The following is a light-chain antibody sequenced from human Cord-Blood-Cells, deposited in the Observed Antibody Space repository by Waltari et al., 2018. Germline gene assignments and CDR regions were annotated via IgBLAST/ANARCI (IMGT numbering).Light chain of an antibody. Sequence: SSELTQDPAVSVALGQTVRITCQGDSLRSYYASWYQQKPGQAPVLVIYGKNNRPSGCPDRFSGSSSGNTASLTITGAQAEDEADYYCNSRDSSGNHLVVFGGGTKLTVL. CDR1: SLRSYY. CDR3: NSRDSSGNHLVV. J-gene: IGLJ2*01. CDR2: GKN. V-gene: IGLV3-19*01.